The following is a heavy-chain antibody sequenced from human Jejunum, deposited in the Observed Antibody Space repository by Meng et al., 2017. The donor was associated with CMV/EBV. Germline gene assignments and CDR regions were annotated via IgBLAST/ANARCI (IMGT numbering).Heavy chain of an antibody. D-gene: IGHD2-8*01. CDR2: IYNNGIT. V-gene: IGHV4-39*07. Sequence: HRQLQQSGPGLVNPSETLFLTCTVSGGSMSGSSYQWVWIRQPPGKGLEWIGTIYNNGITSYNPSLKSRVTISVDTSKNQFSLNLSSVTAADTAFYYCTRDMGNGRVDYWGQGTLVTVSS. CDR3: TRDMGNGRVDY. J-gene: IGHJ4*02. CDR1: GGSMSGSSYQ.